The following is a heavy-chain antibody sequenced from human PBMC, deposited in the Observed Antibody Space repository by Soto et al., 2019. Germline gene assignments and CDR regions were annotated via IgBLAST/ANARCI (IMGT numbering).Heavy chain of an antibody. Sequence: EVQLLESGGGLVQPGGSLRLSCAASGFTFSSYAMSWVRQAPGKGLEWVSAISGSGGSTYYADSVKGRFTISRDNSKNPLYLQMNSLRAEDTAVYYCAKLYSSSLYPWYFDLWGRGTLVTVSS. V-gene: IGHV3-23*01. D-gene: IGHD6-13*01. CDR2: ISGSGGST. CDR1: GFTFSSYA. CDR3: AKLYSSSLYPWYFDL. J-gene: IGHJ2*01.